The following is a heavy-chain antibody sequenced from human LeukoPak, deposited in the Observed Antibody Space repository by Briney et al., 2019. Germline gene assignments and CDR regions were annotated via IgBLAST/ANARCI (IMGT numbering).Heavy chain of an antibody. CDR3: AKDPRISVSSGWIDY. V-gene: IGHV3-23*01. J-gene: IGHJ4*02. D-gene: IGHD6-19*01. CDR1: GFTFSSYA. Sequence: PGGSLRLSYAASGFTFSSYAMSWVRQAPGKGLEWVSAISGSGSNTYYADSVKGRFTISRDNSKNTLYLQLDSLRAEDTAVYYCAKDPRISVSSGWIDYWGQGTLVTVSS. CDR2: ISGSGSNT.